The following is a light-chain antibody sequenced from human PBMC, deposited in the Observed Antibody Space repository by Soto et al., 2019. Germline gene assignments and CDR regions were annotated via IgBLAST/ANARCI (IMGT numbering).Light chain of an antibody. J-gene: IGKJ1*01. V-gene: IGKV1-5*01. CDR1: RNIERW. Sequence: DIQMTQSPSTLSASLGDRDTITCRASRNIERWLAWYQQKPGKAPRLVIYDASTMETGVTSRFSGGGSGTEFTLTNTSLQPDENATYYCHHCDTYWAFGEGAKVE. CDR3: HHCDTYWA. CDR2: DAS.